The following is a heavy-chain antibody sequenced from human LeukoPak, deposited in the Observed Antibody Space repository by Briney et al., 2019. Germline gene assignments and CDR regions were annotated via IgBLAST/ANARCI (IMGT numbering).Heavy chain of an antibody. CDR2: IYHSGST. J-gene: IGHJ5*02. CDR3: ARAVIPAAIDNWFDP. Sequence: SETLSLTCTVSGYSISSGYYWGWIRQPPGKGLEWIGSIYHSGSTYYNPSLKSRVTISVDTSKNQFSLKLSSVTAADTAVYYCARAVIPAAIDNWFDPWGQGTLVTVSS. D-gene: IGHD2-2*02. V-gene: IGHV4-38-2*02. CDR1: GYSISSGYY.